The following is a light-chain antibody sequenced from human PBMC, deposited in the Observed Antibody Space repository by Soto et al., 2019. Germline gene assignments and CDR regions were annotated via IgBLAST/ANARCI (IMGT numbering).Light chain of an antibody. J-gene: IGKJ5*01. CDR2: GAS. Sequence: EIVLTQSPGTLSLSPGERATLSCRASQSVSSSYLAWYQQKPGQAPRLLIYGASTRATGIPDRFSGDGSVTHFTLTISRLEAEDVVMYYCQQYGSSPITFGQGTRLEIK. CDR3: QQYGSSPIT. CDR1: QSVSSSY. V-gene: IGKV3-20*01.